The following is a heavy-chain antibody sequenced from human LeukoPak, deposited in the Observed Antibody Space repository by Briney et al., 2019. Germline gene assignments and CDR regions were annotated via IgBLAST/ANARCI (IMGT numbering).Heavy chain of an antibody. CDR3: ARGPYYDILTGYYYGLDY. CDR2: IYSGGST. V-gene: IGHV3-53*01. CDR1: GFTVSSNY. J-gene: IGHJ4*02. D-gene: IGHD3-9*01. Sequence: GGSLRLSCAASGFTVSSNYMSWVRQAPGKGLEWVAVIYSGGSTYYADSVKGRFTISRDNSKNTLYLQMNSLRAEDTAVYYCARGPYYDILTGYYYGLDYWGQETLVTVSS.